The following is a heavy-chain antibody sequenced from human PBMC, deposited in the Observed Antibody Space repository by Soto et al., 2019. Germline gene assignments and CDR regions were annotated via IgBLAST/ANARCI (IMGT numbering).Heavy chain of an antibody. Sequence: NPGGSLRLSCEASGFTFSDYYFSWFRQAPGKGLEWVSVISSYSSYTNYADSVKGRFTLSRDNARNSLYLQMDSLRVEDTALYYCARAGVVGATIMPSDYWGQGTLVTVSS. CDR2: ISSYSSYT. D-gene: IGHD1-26*01. CDR3: ARAGVVGATIMPSDY. V-gene: IGHV3-11*06. J-gene: IGHJ4*02. CDR1: GFTFSDYY.